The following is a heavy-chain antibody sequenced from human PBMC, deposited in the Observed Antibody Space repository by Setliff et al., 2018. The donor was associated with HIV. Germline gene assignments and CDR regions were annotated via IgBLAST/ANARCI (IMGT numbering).Heavy chain of an antibody. CDR2: ISPYNDYT. J-gene: IGHJ6*02. CDR1: GYTFTSYY. V-gene: IGHV1-18*04. CDR3: AGGGYYSGSGMNYHYYGLDV. D-gene: IGHD3-10*01. Sequence: ASVKVSCKASGYTFTSYYMHWVRQAPGQGLEWMGWISPYNDYTNYEQSLQGRVRMTTDTSTRTAYMDLRSLRSNDTAVYYCAGGGYYSGSGMNYHYYGLDVWGQGTTVTVSS.